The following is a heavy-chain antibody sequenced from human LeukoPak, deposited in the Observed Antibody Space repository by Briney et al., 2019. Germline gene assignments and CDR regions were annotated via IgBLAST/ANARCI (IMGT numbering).Heavy chain of an antibody. V-gene: IGHV1-18*01. CDR1: GYTFTNYG. J-gene: IGHJ3*02. Sequence: ASVKVSCKASGYTFTNYGITWVRPAPGQGLEWMGWISAYNGNTNYAQKFQGRVTMTTDTSTSTAYMELRSLRSDDTAVYYCARDRRYSYCTDAFDIWGQGTMVVVSS. D-gene: IGHD5-18*01. CDR2: ISAYNGNT. CDR3: ARDRRYSYCTDAFDI.